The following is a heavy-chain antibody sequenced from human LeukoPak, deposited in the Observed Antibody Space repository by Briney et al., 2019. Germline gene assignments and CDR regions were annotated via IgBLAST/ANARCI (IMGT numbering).Heavy chain of an antibody. Sequence: GGSLRLSCAASGFTFSSYWMSWVRQAPGKGLEWVANIKPDGNEKYYVDFVKGRFTISRDNAKNSLYLQMNSQRAEDTAVYYCARNYYGSGSYPLTYWGQGTLVTVSS. J-gene: IGHJ4*02. CDR2: IKPDGNEK. CDR3: ARNYYGSGSYPLTY. D-gene: IGHD3-10*01. V-gene: IGHV3-7*03. CDR1: GFTFSSYW.